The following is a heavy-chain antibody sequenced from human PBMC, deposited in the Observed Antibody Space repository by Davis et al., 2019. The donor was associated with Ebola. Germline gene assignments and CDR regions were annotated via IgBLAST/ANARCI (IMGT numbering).Heavy chain of an antibody. CDR2: IYYRGST. CDR3: ARDRRRYSSSWGYYYYVMDV. Sequence: MPSETLSLTCAVYGGSFSGYYWSWIRQPPGKGLEWIGRIYYRGSTCCNPSLKSRVTISVDTSKHQFSLKLSSVTAADTAVYYCARDRRRYSSSWGYYYYVMDVWGQGTTVTVSS. V-gene: IGHV4-34*01. CDR1: GGSFSGYY. D-gene: IGHD6-13*01. J-gene: IGHJ6*02.